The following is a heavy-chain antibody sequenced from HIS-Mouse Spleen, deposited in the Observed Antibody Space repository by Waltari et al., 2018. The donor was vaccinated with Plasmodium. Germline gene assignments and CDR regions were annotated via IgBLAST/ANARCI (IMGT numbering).Heavy chain of an antibody. D-gene: IGHD3-16*01. CDR3: ARGRGACFDY. CDR1: GGSISSSSYY. V-gene: IGHV4-39*07. J-gene: IGHJ4*02. CDR2: IYYSGST. Sequence: QLQLQESGPGLVKPSETLSLTCTVSGGSISSSSYYWGWIRQPPGKGLEWIGSIYYSGSTYYNPPLKSRVTISVDTSKNQFSLKLSSVTAADTAVYYCARGRGACFDYWGQGTLVTVSS.